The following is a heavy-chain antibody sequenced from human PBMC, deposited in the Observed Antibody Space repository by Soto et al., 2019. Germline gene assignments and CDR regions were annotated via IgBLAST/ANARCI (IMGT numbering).Heavy chain of an antibody. J-gene: IGHJ4*02. D-gene: IGHD2-2*01. CDR2: IGGTGNTT. CDR1: GFTFRVYA. CDR3: ARIRQLLFVS. Sequence: VHLSESGGALVQPGGSLRLSCAASGFTFRVYAMSWFRQAPGGGLEWVSAIGGTGNTTYYADSVKGRFTIARDNSRDTLYLQMTSLRVEDTAVYYCARIRQLLFVSWGQGTLASVSS. V-gene: IGHV3-23*01.